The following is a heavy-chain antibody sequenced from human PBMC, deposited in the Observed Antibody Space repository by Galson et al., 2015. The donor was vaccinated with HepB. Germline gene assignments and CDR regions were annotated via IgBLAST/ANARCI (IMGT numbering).Heavy chain of an antibody. D-gene: IGHD4-11*01. CDR1: GYTFTSYG. V-gene: IGHV1-18*01. CDR3: ARGRDSNYARPVHPPGVYYYYYMDV. Sequence: SVKVSCKASGYTFTSYGISWVRQAPGQGLEWMGWISAYNGNTNYAQKLQGRVTMTTDTSTSTAYMELRSLRSDDTAVYYCARGRDSNYARPVHPPGVYYYYYMDVWGKGTTVTVSS. CDR2: ISAYNGNT. J-gene: IGHJ6*03.